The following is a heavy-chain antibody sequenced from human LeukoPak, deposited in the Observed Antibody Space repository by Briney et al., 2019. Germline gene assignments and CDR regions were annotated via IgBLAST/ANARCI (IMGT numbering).Heavy chain of an antibody. J-gene: IGHJ6*02. CDR2: INPNSGGT. CDR1: VYTFTGYY. D-gene: IGHD5-12*01. CDR3: ARDVGSGYDGLGLFYGMDV. Sequence: ASVKVSCKASVYTFTGYYMHWVRQAPGQGLEWMGWINPNSGGTNYAQKFQGRVTMTRDTSISTAYMELSRLRSDDTGVYYCARDVGSGYDGLGLFYGMDVWGQGTTVTVSS. V-gene: IGHV1-2*02.